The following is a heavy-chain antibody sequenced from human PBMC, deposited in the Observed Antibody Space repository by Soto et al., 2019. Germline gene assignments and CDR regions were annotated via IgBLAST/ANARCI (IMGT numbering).Heavy chain of an antibody. J-gene: IGHJ5*02. Sequence: PGGSRRRSCAASGFTFSGYIMNGGRQAPGKGLEWASSISSSSSYIYYADSVKGRFTISRDNAKNSLYLQMNSLRAEDTAVYYCARDQNNWFDPWGQGTLVTVSS. CDR2: ISSSSSYI. V-gene: IGHV3-21*01. CDR1: GFTFSGYI. CDR3: ARDQNNWFDP.